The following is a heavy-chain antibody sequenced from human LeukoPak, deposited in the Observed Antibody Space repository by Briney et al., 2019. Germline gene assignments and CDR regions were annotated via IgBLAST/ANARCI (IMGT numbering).Heavy chain of an antibody. Sequence: GGSLRLSCAASGFTFDDYTMHWVRQAPGKGLEWVSLISWDGGSTYYADSVKGRFTISRDNSKNSLYLQMNSLRTEDTALYYCAKEGGLDGYNPYYFDYWGQGTLVTVSS. J-gene: IGHJ4*02. CDR3: AKEGGLDGYNPYYFDY. D-gene: IGHD5-24*01. CDR1: GFTFDDYT. CDR2: ISWDGGST. V-gene: IGHV3-43*01.